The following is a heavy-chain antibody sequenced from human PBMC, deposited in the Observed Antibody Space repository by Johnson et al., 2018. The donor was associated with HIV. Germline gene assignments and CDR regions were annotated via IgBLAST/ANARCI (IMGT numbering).Heavy chain of an antibody. J-gene: IGHJ3*02. V-gene: IGHV3-48*04. CDR1: GFTFSGSA. CDR3: AREGDDLDAFDI. CDR2: IYSGGSTI. Sequence: VQLVESGGGLVQPGGSLKFSCAASGFTFSGSAMNWVRQASGKGLAWVSAIYSGGSTIDYADSVKGRFTISRDNAKNSLYLQMNSLRAEDTAVYYCAREGDDLDAFDIWGQGTMVTVSS.